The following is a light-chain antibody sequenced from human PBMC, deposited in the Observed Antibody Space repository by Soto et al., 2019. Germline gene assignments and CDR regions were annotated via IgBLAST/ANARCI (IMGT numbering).Light chain of an antibody. CDR2: LEGSGSY. V-gene: IGLV4-60*03. CDR3: ETWDSSGVV. Sequence: QAVVTQSSSASASLGSSVKLTCTLNSGHNNYIIAWHQQQPGKAPRYLMKLEGSGSYNKGSGVPDRISGSSSGADRYLTISNLQSEDEADYYCETWDSSGVVFGGGTKLTVL. J-gene: IGLJ2*01. CDR1: SGHNNYI.